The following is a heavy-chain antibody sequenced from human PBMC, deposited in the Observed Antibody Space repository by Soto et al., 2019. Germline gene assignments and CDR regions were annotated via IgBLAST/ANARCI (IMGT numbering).Heavy chain of an antibody. CDR1: GFTFSSYA. D-gene: IGHD6-13*01. CDR3: AKAPKGNYYYGMDV. Sequence: PGGSLRLSCAASGFTFSSYALSWVRQAPGKGLEWVSAISGSGGSTYYADSVKGQFTISRDSSKKTLYLQMNSLRAEDTAVYYCAKAPKGNYYYGMDVWGQGTTVTVSS. J-gene: IGHJ6*02. V-gene: IGHV3-23*01. CDR2: ISGSGGST.